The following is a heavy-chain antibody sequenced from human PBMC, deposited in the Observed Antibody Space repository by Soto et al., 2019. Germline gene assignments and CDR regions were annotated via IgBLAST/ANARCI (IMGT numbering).Heavy chain of an antibody. CDR2: ISGSGGTT. CDR3: ANVNSRPLVAQVDY. V-gene: IGHV3-23*01. Sequence: PGGSLRLSCVASGFTFENYAMSWVRQAPGKGLEWVSAISGSGGTTYYSDSVKGRFTISRDNSKNTVYLQMNDLRAEDTAVYYCANVNSRPLVAQVDYWGQGTLVTVSS. J-gene: IGHJ4*02. D-gene: IGHD2-2*01. CDR1: GFTFENYA.